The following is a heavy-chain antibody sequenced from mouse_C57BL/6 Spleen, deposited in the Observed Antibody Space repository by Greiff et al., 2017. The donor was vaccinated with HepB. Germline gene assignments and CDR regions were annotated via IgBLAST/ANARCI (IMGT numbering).Heavy chain of an antibody. Sequence: ESGPGLVKPSQSLSLTCSVTGYSITSGYYWNWIRQFPGNKLEWMGYISYDGSNNYNPSLKNRISITRDTSKNQFFLKLNSVTTEDTATYYCARYHYGSSYVGAMDYWGQGTSVTVSS. CDR3: ARYHYGSSYVGAMDY. CDR2: ISYDGSN. CDR1: GYSITSGYY. D-gene: IGHD1-1*01. J-gene: IGHJ4*01. V-gene: IGHV3-6*01.